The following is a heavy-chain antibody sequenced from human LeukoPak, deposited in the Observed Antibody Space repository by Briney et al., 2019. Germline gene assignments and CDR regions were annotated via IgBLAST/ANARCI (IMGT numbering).Heavy chain of an antibody. CDR2: ISFDENNA. J-gene: IGHJ3*01. D-gene: IGHD1-26*01. V-gene: IGHV3-30*04. Sequence: PGTSLRPSCAAAGFTLSRNDMHWVRQDPGRVMEWVAVISFDENNAYYADSVKGRFTISRDNSERTVHLQLNSLRSEDTAIYFCARRLARWEPNDAFDFWGRGTLVTVSS. CDR1: GFTLSRND. CDR3: ARRLARWEPNDAFDF.